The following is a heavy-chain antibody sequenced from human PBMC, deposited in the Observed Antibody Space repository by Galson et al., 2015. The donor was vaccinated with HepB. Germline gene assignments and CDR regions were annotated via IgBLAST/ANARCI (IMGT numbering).Heavy chain of an antibody. CDR1: GFSLPTRGVG. V-gene: IGHV2-5*02. CDR3: ARVYGLGPLFDY. D-gene: IGHD3-10*01. J-gene: IGHJ4*02. Sequence: PALVKPTQTLTLTCTFPGFSLPTRGVGVGWLRQPPGKALEWLALIYWDDDKRYSPSLKSRLTITKDTSKNQVVLTMTNMDPVDTATYYCARVYGLGPLFDYWGQGTLVTVSS. CDR2: IYWDDDK.